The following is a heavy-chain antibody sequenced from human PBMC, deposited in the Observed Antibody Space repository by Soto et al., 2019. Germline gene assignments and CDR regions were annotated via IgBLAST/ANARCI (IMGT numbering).Heavy chain of an antibody. Sequence: EVQLVESGGGLVQPGGSLRLSCAASGFTFSSYWMSWVRQAPGKGLEWVANIKKDGSEKYYVDSVKGRFTISRDNAKNSLYLQMNSLRAEDTTVYFCARVYEAARRSGIGGFYYYYYYYMDVWGKGTAVTVSS. CDR2: IKKDGSEK. V-gene: IGHV3-7*01. D-gene: IGHD6-6*01. J-gene: IGHJ6*03. CDR3: ARVYEAARRSGIGGFYYYYYYYMDV. CDR1: GFTFSSYW.